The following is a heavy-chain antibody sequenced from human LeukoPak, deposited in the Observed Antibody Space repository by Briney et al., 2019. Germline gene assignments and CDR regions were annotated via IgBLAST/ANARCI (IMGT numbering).Heavy chain of an antibody. CDR2: IYYSGST. J-gene: IGHJ5*02. V-gene: IGHV4-59*08. D-gene: IGHD3-22*01. CDR1: GGSISSYY. CDR3: ARLPYYYASSGSWFDP. Sequence: PSETLSLTCTVSGGSISSYYWSWIRQPPGKGLQWIGYIYYSGSTNYNPSLKGRVTISVDTSKNQFSLKLISVTAADTAVYYCARLPYYYASSGSWFDPWGQGTLVTVSS.